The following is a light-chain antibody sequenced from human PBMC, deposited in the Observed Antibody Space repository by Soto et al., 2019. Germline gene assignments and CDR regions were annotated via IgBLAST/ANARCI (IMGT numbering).Light chain of an antibody. CDR2: DVS. CDR1: SSDVGAYTF. Sequence: QSALTQPASVSGSPGQSITISCTGTSSDVGAYTFVSWYQQHPDKVPKLMIFDVSRRPSGVSDRFSGSKSGNTASLTISVLQTEDESDYYCSSYTSSSTHVFGSGTKLTVL. CDR3: SSYTSSSTHV. V-gene: IGLV2-14*03. J-gene: IGLJ1*01.